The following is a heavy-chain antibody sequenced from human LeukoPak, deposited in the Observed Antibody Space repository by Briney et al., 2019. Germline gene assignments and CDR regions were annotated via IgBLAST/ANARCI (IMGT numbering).Heavy chain of an antibody. CDR1: GASISSGDYY. V-gene: IGHV4-30-4*08. CDR3: ATRFSGRPFDP. CDR2: IYSSGST. Sequence: PAETLSLICTVSGASISSGDYYWPWFRQPPGTGLEWIGYIYSSGSTYYDPSLKSRVSISVDTSKNHFSLQLTSVTAADTAVYYCATRFSGRPFDPWGQGTLVTVSS. D-gene: IGHD1-26*01. J-gene: IGHJ5*02.